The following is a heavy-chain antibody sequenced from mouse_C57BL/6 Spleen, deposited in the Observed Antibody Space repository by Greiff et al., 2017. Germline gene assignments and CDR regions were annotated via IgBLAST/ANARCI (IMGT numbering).Heavy chain of an antibody. CDR3: ARHYYCSSEDYFDY. CDR1: GFTFSSYG. CDR2: ISSGGSYT. J-gene: IGHJ2*01. Sequence: EVHLVESGGDLVKPGGSLKLSCAASGFTFSSYGMSWVRQTPDKRLEWVATISSGGSYTYYPDSVKGRFTISRDNAKNTLYLQMSSLKSEDPAMYYCARHYYCSSEDYFDYWGQGTTLTVSS. D-gene: IGHD1-1*01. V-gene: IGHV5-6*01.